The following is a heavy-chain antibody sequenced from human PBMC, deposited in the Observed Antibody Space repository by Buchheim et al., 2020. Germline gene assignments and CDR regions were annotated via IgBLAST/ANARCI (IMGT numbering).Heavy chain of an antibody. D-gene: IGHD6-6*01. Sequence: EVQLVESGGGLVKPGGSLRLSCAASGFTFNNYNMNWVRQAPGKGLEWVSSISSSSSSIYYADSVKGRFTISRDNAKNSIYLQMNSLRAEDTAVYYCAREYSSSSGRTFDIWGQGS. CDR3: AREYSSSSGRTFDI. J-gene: IGHJ3*02. CDR2: ISSSSSSI. CDR1: GFTFNNYN. V-gene: IGHV3-21*01.